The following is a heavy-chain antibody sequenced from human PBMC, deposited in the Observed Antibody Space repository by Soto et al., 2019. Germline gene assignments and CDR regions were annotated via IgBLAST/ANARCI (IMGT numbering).Heavy chain of an antibody. D-gene: IGHD4-4*01. CDR3: ARDRGVTSSYYYYYGMDV. CDR2: IYYSGST. CDR1: GGSISSGGYS. V-gene: IGHV4-31*02. Sequence: SGTMSLTRTVSGGSISSGGYSWRWKRQHPGKGLEWIGYIYYSGSTYYNPSLKSRVTISVDTSKNQFSLKLSSVTAADTAVYYCARDRGVTSSYYYYYGMDVWGQGTTVTVSS. J-gene: IGHJ6*02.